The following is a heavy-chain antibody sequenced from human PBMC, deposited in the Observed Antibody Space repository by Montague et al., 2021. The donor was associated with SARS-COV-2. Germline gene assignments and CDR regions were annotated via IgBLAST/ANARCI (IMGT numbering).Heavy chain of an antibody. Sequence: SLRLSWAASGFTFSNYWMSWVRQAPGKGPEWVANIHQDGNWIYYMDSVRGRFTISRDNARNSLYLQMSSLRDDDTAIYYCARDPGIPSAGTVGHFDSWGQGILVTVSS. CDR3: ARDPGIPSAGTVGHFDS. D-gene: IGHD6-13*01. J-gene: IGHJ5*01. CDR2: IHQDGNWI. CDR1: GFTFSNYW. V-gene: IGHV3-7*01.